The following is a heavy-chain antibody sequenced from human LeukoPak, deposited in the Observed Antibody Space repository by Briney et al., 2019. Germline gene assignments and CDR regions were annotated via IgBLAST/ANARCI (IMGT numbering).Heavy chain of an antibody. J-gene: IGHJ4*02. V-gene: IGHV3-7*01. CDR2: IKQDGSEK. Sequence: GGSLRLSCAASGFTFSSYWMSWVRQAPGKGLEWVANIKQDGSEKYYVDYVKGRFTISRDNAKNSLYLQMNSLRAEDTAVYYCARDRSPGVRGVIISPDFDYWGQGTLVTVSS. CDR3: ARDRSPGVRGVIISPDFDY. D-gene: IGHD3-10*01. CDR1: GFTFSSYW.